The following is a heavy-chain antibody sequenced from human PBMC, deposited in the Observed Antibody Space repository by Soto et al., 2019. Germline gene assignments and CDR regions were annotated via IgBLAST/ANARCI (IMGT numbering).Heavy chain of an antibody. Sequence: EVQLLESGGGLVQPGGSLRLSCAASGFTFSSYAMSWVRQAPGKGLEWDSAISGSGGSTYYADSVKGRFTISRDNSKNTLYLQMNSLRAEDTAVYYCAKESRITIFGVVTLFDYWGQGTLVPVSS. J-gene: IGHJ4*02. D-gene: IGHD3-3*01. V-gene: IGHV3-23*01. CDR1: GFTFSSYA. CDR2: ISGSGGST. CDR3: AKESRITIFGVVTLFDY.